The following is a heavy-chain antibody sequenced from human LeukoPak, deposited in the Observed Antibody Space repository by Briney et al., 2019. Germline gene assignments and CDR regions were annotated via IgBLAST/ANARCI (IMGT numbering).Heavy chain of an antibody. V-gene: IGHV4-39*07. CDR1: GDSISSGAYS. CDR3: ARDRGAAGTVNDY. D-gene: IGHD6-13*01. J-gene: IGHJ4*02. Sequence: SETLSLTCVVSGDSISSGAYSWGWIRQPPGKGLEWIGEINHSGSTNYNPSLKSRVTISVDTSKNQFSLKLSSVTAADTAVYYCARDRGAAGTVNDYWGQGTLVTVSS. CDR2: INHSGST.